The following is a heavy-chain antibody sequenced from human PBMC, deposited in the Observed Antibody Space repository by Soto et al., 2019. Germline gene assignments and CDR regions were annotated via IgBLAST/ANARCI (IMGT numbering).Heavy chain of an antibody. D-gene: IGHD6-13*01. CDR1: GYTFTSYA. CDR3: ARRQYSSSWYWWFDP. Sequence: GASVKVSCKASGYTFTSYAISWVRQAPGQGLEWMGWISADNGNTNYAQKLQGRVTMTTDTSTSTAYMELKSLRSDDTAVYYCARRQYSSSWYWWFDPWGQGTLVTVSS. V-gene: IGHV1-18*04. CDR2: ISADNGNT. J-gene: IGHJ5*02.